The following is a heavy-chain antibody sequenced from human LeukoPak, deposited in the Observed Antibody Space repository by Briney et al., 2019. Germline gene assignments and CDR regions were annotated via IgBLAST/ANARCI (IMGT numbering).Heavy chain of an antibody. CDR1: GYTFTGYY. D-gene: IGHD3-3*01. J-gene: IGHJ4*02. CDR2: INPNSGGT. Sequence: ASVKVSCKASGYTFTGYYMHCVRQASGQGLEWMGWINPNSGGTNYAQKFQGRVTMTRDTSISTAYMELSRLRSDDTAVYYCATEPPGPKECFIYDWGQGTLVTVSS. V-gene: IGHV1-2*02. CDR3: ATEPPGPKECFIYD.